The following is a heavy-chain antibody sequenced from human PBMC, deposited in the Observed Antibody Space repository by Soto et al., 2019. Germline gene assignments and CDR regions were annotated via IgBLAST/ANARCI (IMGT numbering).Heavy chain of an antibody. CDR2: ISSSGSTI. CDR1: GFTFSSCV. Sequence: PGGSLRLSCAASGFTFSSCVMNWVRQAPGKGLEWVSYISSSGSTIYYADSVKGRFTISRDNAKNSLYLQMNSLRAEDTAVYYCARDHYDFWSGYSIRLDYWGQGTLVTVSS. V-gene: IGHV3-48*03. CDR3: ARDHYDFWSGYSIRLDY. J-gene: IGHJ4*02. D-gene: IGHD3-3*01.